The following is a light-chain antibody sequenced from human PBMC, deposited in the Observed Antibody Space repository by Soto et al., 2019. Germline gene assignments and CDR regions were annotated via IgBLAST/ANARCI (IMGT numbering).Light chain of an antibody. Sequence: QSVLTQPPSASGSPGQSVTISCSGTSTDVGGYNFVSWYQQHPGKAPKLMIYEVSERPSGVPDRFSGSKSGNTASLTVSGLQPEGEADYYCSSYAGSNNFVVFGGGTKLTVL. CDR1: STDVGGYNF. CDR2: EVS. J-gene: IGLJ2*01. V-gene: IGLV2-8*01. CDR3: SSYAGSNNFVV.